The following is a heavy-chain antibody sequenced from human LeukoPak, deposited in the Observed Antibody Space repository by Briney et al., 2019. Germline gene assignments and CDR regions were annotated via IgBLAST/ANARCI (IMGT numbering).Heavy chain of an antibody. D-gene: IGHD2/OR15-2a*01. V-gene: IGHV3-21*01. CDR3: AREGPRGNSQFDY. Sequence: PGGCLRLSCAASGFTFSSYSMNWVRQAPWKGLEWVSSISSSSSYIYYADSVKGRFTISRDNAKNSLYLQMNSLRAEDTAVYYCAREGPRGNSQFDYWGQGTLVTVSS. CDR1: GFTFSSYS. J-gene: IGHJ4*02. CDR2: ISSSSSYI.